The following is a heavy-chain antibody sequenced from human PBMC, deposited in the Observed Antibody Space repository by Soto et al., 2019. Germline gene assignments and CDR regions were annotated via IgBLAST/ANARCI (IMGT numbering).Heavy chain of an antibody. V-gene: IGHV5-51*01. CDR3: ARRVEGYYDFWSGYYPLGWFDP. Sequence: EVQLVQSGAEVKKPGESLKISCKGSGYSFTSYWIGWVRQMPGKGLEWMGIIYPGDSDTRYSPSFQGQVTISADKSISTASLQWSSLKASDTAMYYCARRVEGYYDFWSGYYPLGWFDPWGQGTLVTVSS. D-gene: IGHD3-3*01. CDR2: IYPGDSDT. J-gene: IGHJ5*02. CDR1: GYSFTSYW.